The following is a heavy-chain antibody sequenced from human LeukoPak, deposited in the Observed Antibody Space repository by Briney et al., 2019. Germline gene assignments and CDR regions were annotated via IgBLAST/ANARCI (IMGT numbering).Heavy chain of an antibody. V-gene: IGHV5-51*01. CDR1: GYSFTSYW. D-gene: IGHD3-10*01. CDR3: ARQAVRGAYDWFDP. J-gene: IGHJ5*02. Sequence: LGESLKISCKGSGYSFTSYWIGWVRQMPGKGLEWMGIIYPGDSDTRYSPSFQGQVTISADKSIRTAYLEWSSLKASGTAMYYCARQAVRGAYDWFDPWGQGTLVTVSS. CDR2: IYPGDSDT.